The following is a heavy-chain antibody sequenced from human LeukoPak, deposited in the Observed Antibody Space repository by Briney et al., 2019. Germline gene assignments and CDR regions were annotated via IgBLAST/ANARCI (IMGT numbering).Heavy chain of an antibody. CDR2: ISSSGSTI. D-gene: IGHD5-18*01. V-gene: IGHV3-48*03. J-gene: IGHJ4*02. CDR1: GFTFSSYE. CDR3: ARGENSYAPFDY. Sequence: GGSLRLSCAASGFTFSSYEMNWVRQAPGRGLEWVSYISSSGSTIYYADSVKGRFTISRDDSKNTLVLQMNSLRADDTAVYYCARGENSYAPFDYWGQGTLVTVSS.